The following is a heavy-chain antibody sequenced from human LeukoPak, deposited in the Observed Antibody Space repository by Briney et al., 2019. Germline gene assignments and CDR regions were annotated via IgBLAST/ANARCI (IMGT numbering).Heavy chain of an antibody. V-gene: IGHV4-30-2*01. CDR3: ARGYGGSFYFDY. CDR1: GGSISSGGYS. J-gene: IGHJ4*02. D-gene: IGHD4-23*01. Sequence: KPSETLSLTCAVSGGSISSGGYSWSWIRQPPGKGLEWIGYIYHSGSTYYNPSLKSRVTIPVDRSKNQFSLKLSSVTAADTAVYYCARGYGGSFYFDYWGQGTLVTVSS. CDR2: IYHSGST.